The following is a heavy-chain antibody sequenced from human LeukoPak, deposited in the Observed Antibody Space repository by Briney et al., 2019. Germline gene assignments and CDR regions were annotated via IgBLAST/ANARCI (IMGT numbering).Heavy chain of an antibody. CDR2: ISGSGGST. D-gene: IGHD3-22*01. J-gene: IGHJ4*02. CDR1: GFTFSSYA. V-gene: IGHV3-23*01. CDR3: AKAEGITMIVVVITDLVPFDY. Sequence: GGSLRLSCAASGFTFSSYAMSWVRQAPGKGLEWVSAISGSGGSTYYADSVKGRFIISRDNSKNTLYLQMNSLRAEDTAVYYCAKAEGITMIVVVITDLVPFDYWGQGTLVTVSS.